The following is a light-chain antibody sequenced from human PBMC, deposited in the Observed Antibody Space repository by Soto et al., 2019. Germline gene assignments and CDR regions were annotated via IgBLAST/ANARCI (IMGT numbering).Light chain of an antibody. J-gene: IGKJ2*01. Sequence: EIVLTQSPATLSLSPGERATLSCRASQSVGTYLAWYQHTPGQAPRLLIYDASNRATGIPARFSGSGSGTDFALPISSPEPEDFAVYYCQQRYNWPNTFGQLTKLEIK. CDR2: DAS. CDR1: QSVGTY. V-gene: IGKV3-11*01. CDR3: QQRYNWPNT.